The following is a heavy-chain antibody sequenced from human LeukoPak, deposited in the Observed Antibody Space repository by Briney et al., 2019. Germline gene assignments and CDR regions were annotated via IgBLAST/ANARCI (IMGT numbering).Heavy chain of an antibody. CDR1: GFTFSAYW. CDR2: INDVGSDS. D-gene: IGHD6-13*01. J-gene: IGHJ5*02. CDR3: ARDYEVAAGTGGIDH. V-gene: IGHV3-74*01. Sequence: GGSLRLSCAASGFTFSAYWMHWVRQAPGKGLVWVGRINDVGSDSTYVDSVKGRFTISRDNSKNTLYLQMNSLRAEDTAVYYCARDYEVAAGTGGIDHWGQGTLVTVSS.